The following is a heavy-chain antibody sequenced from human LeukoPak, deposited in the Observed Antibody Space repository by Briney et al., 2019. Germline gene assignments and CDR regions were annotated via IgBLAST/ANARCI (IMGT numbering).Heavy chain of an antibody. CDR2: IYHSGST. D-gene: IGHD3-22*01. Sequence: PGGSLRLSCAASGFTFSSYAMSWIRQPPGKGLEWIGYIYHSGSTNYNPSLKSRVTISVDTSKNQFSLKLSSVTAADTAVYYCASSHYYDSSGPTWYFDYWGQGTLVTVSS. CDR1: GFTFSSYA. V-gene: IGHV4-59*01. CDR3: ASSHYYDSSGPTWYFDY. J-gene: IGHJ4*02.